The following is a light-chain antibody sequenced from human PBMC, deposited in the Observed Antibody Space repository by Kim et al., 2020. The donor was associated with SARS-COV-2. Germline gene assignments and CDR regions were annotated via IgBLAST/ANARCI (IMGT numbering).Light chain of an antibody. J-gene: IGLJ2*01. Sequence: LTCTLRSDINVDSYRISRYQQKPGSPPQYLLTYKSDSHNLQVSGVPSRFSGSKDRSANAGILLVSGLQSEDEADYYCTIWHNSAWHFGGGTKLTVL. CDR2: YKSDSHN. CDR1: SDINVDSYR. CDR3: TIWHNSAWH. V-gene: IGLV5-45*01.